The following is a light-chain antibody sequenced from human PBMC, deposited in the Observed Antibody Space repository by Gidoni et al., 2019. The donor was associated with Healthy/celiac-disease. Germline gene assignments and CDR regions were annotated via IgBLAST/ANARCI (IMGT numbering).Light chain of an antibody. V-gene: IGKV3-15*01. CDR2: GAS. J-gene: IGKJ1*01. CDR1: QSVSSN. CDR3: QQYNNWRGT. Sequence: EIVMTQSPATLSVSPGERATLSCRASQSVSSNLAWYQQKPGQAPRLLIYGASTRATGIPARFGGSGSGTEFTLTISSLQSEDFAVYYCQQYNNWRGTFGQGTKVEIK.